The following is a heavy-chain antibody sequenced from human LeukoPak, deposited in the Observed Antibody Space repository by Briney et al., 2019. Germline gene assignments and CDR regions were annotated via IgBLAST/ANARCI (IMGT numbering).Heavy chain of an antibody. D-gene: IGHD6-13*01. Sequence: GASVKVSCTASGYTFTGYYMHWVRQAPGQGLEWMGIINPSGGSTSYAQKFQGRVTMTRDTSTSTVYMELSSLRSEDTAVYYCARDLGIAAAGYYYYYYMDVWGKGTTVTVSS. V-gene: IGHV1-46*01. CDR2: INPSGGST. J-gene: IGHJ6*03. CDR3: ARDLGIAAAGYYYYYYMDV. CDR1: GYTFTGYY.